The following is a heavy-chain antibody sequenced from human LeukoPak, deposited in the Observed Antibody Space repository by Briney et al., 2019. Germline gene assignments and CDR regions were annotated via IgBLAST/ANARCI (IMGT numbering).Heavy chain of an antibody. D-gene: IGHD3-3*01. CDR3: ARGRQYYDFWSGYSAWFDP. Sequence: SETLSLTCAIYGGSFSGYYWSWIRQPPGKGLEWIGEINHSGSTNYNPSLKSRVTISVDTSKNQFSLKLSSVTAADTAVYYCARGRQYYDFWSGYSAWFDPWGQGTLVTVSS. J-gene: IGHJ5*02. V-gene: IGHV4-34*01. CDR2: INHSGST. CDR1: GGSFSGYY.